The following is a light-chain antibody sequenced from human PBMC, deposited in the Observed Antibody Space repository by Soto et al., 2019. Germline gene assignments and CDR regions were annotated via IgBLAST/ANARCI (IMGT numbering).Light chain of an antibody. CDR3: SSYAGSKNF. Sequence: QSALTQPPSASGSPGQSVTISCTGTSSDVGGYNYVSWYQQRPGKAPRLMIYEVSKRPSGVPDRFSGSKSGNTASLTVSGLQAEDEADYYCSSYAGSKNFFGGVTKLTFL. CDR2: EVS. CDR1: SSDVGGYNY. J-gene: IGLJ2*01. V-gene: IGLV2-8*01.